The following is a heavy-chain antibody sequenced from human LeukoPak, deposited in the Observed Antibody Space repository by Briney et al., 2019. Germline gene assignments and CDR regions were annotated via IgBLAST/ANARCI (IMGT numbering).Heavy chain of an antibody. Sequence: PGGSLRLSCAASGFSFDDYTMNWVRQAPGKGLEWVAVISHDGSNQYYEDSMKGRFTISRDNSKNTLYLQMNSLRAEDTAVYYCARLEMAASGAFDVWGQGTLVTVSS. CDR1: GFSFDDYT. J-gene: IGHJ3*01. D-gene: IGHD6-19*01. CDR2: ISHDGSNQ. CDR3: ARLEMAASGAFDV. V-gene: IGHV3-30-3*01.